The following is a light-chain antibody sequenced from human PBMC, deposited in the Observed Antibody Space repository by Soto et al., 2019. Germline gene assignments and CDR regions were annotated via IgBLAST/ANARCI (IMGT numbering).Light chain of an antibody. V-gene: IGKV1-39*01. CDR2: AAS. J-gene: IGKJ4*01. Sequence: DIQLTQSPSSLSASVGDRVTITCRASQSISRYLNWYQQKPGKAPKVLISAASSLQSGVPSRFSGSGSGTDFTLTISSLQPEDFATYYCQQCFSLTPLTFVGGTKVEI. CDR1: QSISRY. CDR3: QQCFSLTPLT.